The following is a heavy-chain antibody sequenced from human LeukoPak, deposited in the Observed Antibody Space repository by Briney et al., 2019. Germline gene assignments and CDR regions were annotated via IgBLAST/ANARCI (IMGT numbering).Heavy chain of an antibody. CDR2: IIPIFGTA. CDR3: ARDYYDSSGYYWDY. CDR1: GGTFSSYA. Sequence: GASVKVPCKASGGTFSSYAISWVRQAPGQGLEWMGGIIPIFGTANYVQKFQGRVTITADESTSTAYMELSSLRSEDTAVYYCARDYYDSSGYYWDYWGQGTLVTVSS. V-gene: IGHV1-69*13. J-gene: IGHJ4*02. D-gene: IGHD3-22*01.